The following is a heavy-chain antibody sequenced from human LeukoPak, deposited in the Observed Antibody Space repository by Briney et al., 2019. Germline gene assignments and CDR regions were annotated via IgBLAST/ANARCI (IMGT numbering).Heavy chain of an antibody. CDR1: GFTFSSYA. CDR3: ATLLYGDYGQPYSFDY. V-gene: IGHV3-23*01. J-gene: IGHJ4*02. Sequence: GGSLRLSCAASGFTFSSYAMSWVRQAPGKGLEWVSAISGSGGSTYYADSVKGRFTISRDNSKNTLYLQMNSLRAEDTAVYYCATLLYGDYGQPYSFDYWGQGTLVTVSS. CDR2: ISGSGGST. D-gene: IGHD4-17*01.